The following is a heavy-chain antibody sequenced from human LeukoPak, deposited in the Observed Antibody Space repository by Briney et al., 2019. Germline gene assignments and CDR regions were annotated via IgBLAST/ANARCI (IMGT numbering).Heavy chain of an antibody. D-gene: IGHD1-26*01. J-gene: IGHJ4*02. Sequence: ASVKVSCKASGYTFISYYMHWVRQAPGQGLEWMGIINPSGGSTSYAQKFQGRVTMTRDTSTSTVYMELSSLRSEDTAVYYCARVSGSYSSEYYFDYWGQGTLVTVSS. V-gene: IGHV1-46*01. CDR2: INPSGGST. CDR1: GYTFISYY. CDR3: ARVSGSYSSEYYFDY.